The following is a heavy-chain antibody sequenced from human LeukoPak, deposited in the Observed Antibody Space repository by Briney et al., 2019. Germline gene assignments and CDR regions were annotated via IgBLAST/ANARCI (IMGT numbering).Heavy chain of an antibody. J-gene: IGHJ4*02. V-gene: IGHV3-21*01. CDR1: GFTFSSYN. CDR3: ANTKQFEY. Sequence: GGSLRLSCAASGFTFSSYNMNWVRQAPGNGLEWVSSITSSSSSIYYADSVKGRFTISRDNAKNSLYLQMNSLRAEDTAVYYCANTKQFEYWGQGTLVTVSS. D-gene: IGHD1-1*01. CDR2: ITSSSSSI.